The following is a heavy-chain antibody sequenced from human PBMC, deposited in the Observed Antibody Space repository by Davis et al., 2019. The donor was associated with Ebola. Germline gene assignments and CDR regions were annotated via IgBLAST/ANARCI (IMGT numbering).Heavy chain of an antibody. D-gene: IGHD1-26*01. J-gene: IGHJ6*02. CDR3: AKVRSGSYYSSYYYGMDV. V-gene: IGHV3-53*01. CDR2: IYSGGST. CDR1: GFTVSSNY. Sequence: GGSLRLSCAASGFTVSSNYMSWVRQAPGKGLEWVSVIYSGGSTEYADSVKGRFTISRDNSKNTLYLQMNSLRAEDTAVYYCAKVRSGSYYSSYYYGMDVWGQGTTVTVSS.